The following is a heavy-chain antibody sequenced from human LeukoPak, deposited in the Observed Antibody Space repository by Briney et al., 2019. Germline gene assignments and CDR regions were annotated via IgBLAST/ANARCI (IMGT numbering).Heavy chain of an antibody. J-gene: IGHJ4*02. V-gene: IGHV3-48*01. D-gene: IGHD6-13*01. CDR2: ISRSSSTI. CDR3: ARVYTSSWYGDC. CDR1: GFSFNTYW. Sequence: GGSLRLSCAVSGFSFNTYWMTWVRQAPGKGLEWISYISRSSSTIYYADSVKGRFTISRDDAKNSLYLQMTSLRAEDTAVYYCARVYTSSWYGDCWGQGTLVTVSS.